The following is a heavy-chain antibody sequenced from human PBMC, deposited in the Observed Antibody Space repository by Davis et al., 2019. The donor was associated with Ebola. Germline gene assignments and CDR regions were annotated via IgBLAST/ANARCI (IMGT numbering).Heavy chain of an antibody. Sequence: ASVKVSCKASGFTFTSYGITWVRQAPGQGLEWMGWISPYNGNTNYAEKFRGRVTVTTDTSTSTAYMELRSLRSDDTAVYYCARANMWGWFDPWGQGTLVTVSS. D-gene: IGHD3-16*01. J-gene: IGHJ5*02. V-gene: IGHV1-18*01. CDR2: ISPYNGNT. CDR1: GFTFTSYG. CDR3: ARANMWGWFDP.